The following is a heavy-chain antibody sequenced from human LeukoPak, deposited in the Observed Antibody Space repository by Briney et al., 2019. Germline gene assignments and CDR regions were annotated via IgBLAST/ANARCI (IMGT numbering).Heavy chain of an antibody. CDR1: GYTFTGYY. D-gene: IGHD3-22*01. J-gene: IGHJ4*02. Sequence: ASVKVSCKASGYTFTGYYMHWVRQAPGQGLEWMGWINPNSGGTYSAQKFQGRVSMTSDTSISTAYMELSRLRSDDTAVYYCARGRRPYYDGSYFDYWGQGTLVTVSS. CDR3: ARGRRPYYDGSYFDY. V-gene: IGHV1-2*02. CDR2: INPNSGGT.